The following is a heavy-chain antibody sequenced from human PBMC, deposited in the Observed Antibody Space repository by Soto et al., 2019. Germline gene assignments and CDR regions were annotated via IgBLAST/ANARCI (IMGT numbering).Heavy chain of an antibody. J-gene: IGHJ6*02. D-gene: IGHD3-10*01. CDR2: NYPGDSDA. CDR1: LYNFTTYC. V-gene: IGHV5-51*01. Sequence: GSSRKTFGKVSLYNFTTYCIAWVRQMPGEGLEWMGFNYPGDSDARYSPSFERLVTISADRSISTAYLRWSSLKASHSAMYYCGRPRSGSYRLDYCGMDVWGQGTTGTV. CDR3: GRPRSGSYRLDYCGMDV.